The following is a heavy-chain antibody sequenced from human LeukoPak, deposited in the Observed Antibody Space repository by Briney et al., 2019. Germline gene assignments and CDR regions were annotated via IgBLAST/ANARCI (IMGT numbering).Heavy chain of an antibody. D-gene: IGHD6-13*01. V-gene: IGHV4-59*01. J-gene: IGHJ6*03. CDR1: GGSISSYY. Sequence: SETLSLTCTVSGGSISSYYWSWIRQPPGKGLEWIGYIYYSGSTNYNPSLKSRVTISVDTSKNQFSLKLSSVTAADTAVYYCARGGGGSWYNHYYYYYYMDVWGKGTTVTISS. CDR3: ARGGGGSWYNHYYYYYYMDV. CDR2: IYYSGST.